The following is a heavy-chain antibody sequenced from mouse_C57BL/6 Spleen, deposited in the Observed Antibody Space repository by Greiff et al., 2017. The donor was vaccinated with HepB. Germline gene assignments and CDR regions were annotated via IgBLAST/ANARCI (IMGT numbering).Heavy chain of an antibody. CDR2: IYPGDGDT. CDR1: GYAFSSSW. J-gene: IGHJ2*01. CDR3: SSGQSYYCDY. Sequence: QVQLQQSGPELVKPGASVKISCKASGYAFSSSWMNWVKQRPGKGLEWIGRIYPGDGDTNHNEKFKGKAILTADKSSSTAYRQLSRLSSEDSAVYFWSSGQSYYCDYGGRGTALTVST. V-gene: IGHV1-82*01.